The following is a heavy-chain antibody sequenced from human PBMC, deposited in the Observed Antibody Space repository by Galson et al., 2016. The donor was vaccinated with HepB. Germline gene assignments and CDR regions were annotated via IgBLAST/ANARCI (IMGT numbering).Heavy chain of an antibody. Sequence: QSGAEVKEPGESLRISCQGSGYRLTDYWITWVRQVPGKGLQWMGRIDPDDSYTNYSPSFQVHVPISVDKSINTAYLQWSTLKASDTAIYYCARALEYGSRNYYDYYAMDVWGPGTTVIVSS. CDR3: ARALEYGSRNYYDYYAMDV. CDR1: GYRLTDYW. CDR2: IDPDDSYT. D-gene: IGHD4-17*01. V-gene: IGHV5-10-1*01. J-gene: IGHJ6*02.